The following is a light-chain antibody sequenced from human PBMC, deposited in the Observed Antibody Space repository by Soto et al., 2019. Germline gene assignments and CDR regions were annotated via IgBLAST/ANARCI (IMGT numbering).Light chain of an antibody. CDR1: QSVSTY. Sequence: EIVLTQSPATLTLSPGERATLSCRASQSVSTYISWFQQKPGHPPRLLISGASNRAAGVPARFSGSGSGTDFSLTISSLEPEDCAVYYCQQNFNAPWTFGQGTKVEFK. CDR2: GAS. J-gene: IGKJ1*01. CDR3: QQNFNAPWT. V-gene: IGKV3-11*01.